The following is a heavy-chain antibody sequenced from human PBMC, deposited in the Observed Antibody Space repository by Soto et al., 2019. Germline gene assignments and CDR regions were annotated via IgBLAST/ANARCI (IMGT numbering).Heavy chain of an antibody. V-gene: IGHV3-74*01. D-gene: IGHD3-10*01. CDR2: IYNDGSYT. J-gene: IGHJ4*02. CDR1: GFIFKMYW. Sequence: EVQLVESGGGLVPPGGSVRLSCAASGFIFKMYWMHWVRQTPGKGLVWISSIYNDGSYTDYADSVKGRFTISRDNVNDTLYLQMNNLRAEVSGLYYCSRGPRPISTGTGAYCGQGPQVTVSS. CDR3: SRGPRPISTGTGAY.